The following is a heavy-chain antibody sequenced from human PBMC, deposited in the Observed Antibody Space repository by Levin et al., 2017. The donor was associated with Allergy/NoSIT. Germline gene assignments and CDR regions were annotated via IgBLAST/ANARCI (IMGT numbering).Heavy chain of an antibody. Sequence: GESLKISCAASGFTFSSYAMYWVRQAPGKGLEWVSAISGSGGSTYYADSVKGRFTISRDNSKNTLYLQMNSLRAEDTAVYYCANDPYCSSTRCYTGAFDIWGQGTMVTVSS. CDR1: GFTFSSYA. J-gene: IGHJ3*02. CDR3: ANDPYCSSTRCYTGAFDI. CDR2: ISGSGGST. V-gene: IGHV3-23*01. D-gene: IGHD2-2*02.